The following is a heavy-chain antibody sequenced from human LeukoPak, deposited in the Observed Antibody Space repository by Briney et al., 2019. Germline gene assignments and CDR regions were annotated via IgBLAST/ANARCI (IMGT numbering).Heavy chain of an antibody. CDR3: AKGLGKAGASNTWYFDI. D-gene: IGHD6-13*01. Sequence: PEGSLRLSCAASGFTFSTYGILWVRQAPGKGLEWAAFINYDGTEQYYADSVKGRFTISRDNSKDTLFLQMNSLRAEDTAVYYCAKGLGKAGASNTWYFDIWGRGTLVTVSS. CDR1: GFTFSTYG. CDR2: INYDGTEQ. J-gene: IGHJ2*01. V-gene: IGHV3-30*02.